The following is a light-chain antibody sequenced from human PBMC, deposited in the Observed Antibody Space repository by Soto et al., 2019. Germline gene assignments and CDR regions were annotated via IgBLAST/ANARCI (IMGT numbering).Light chain of an antibody. V-gene: IGKV3-15*01. CDR2: GAS. J-gene: IGKJ4*01. CDR1: QSVTTN. Sequence: EIVMTQSPATLSVSPGERATLSCRASQSVTTNLAWYQQKAGQAPRPLIYGASTRATGIPARLSGSGSETEFTLTISSLQSEDFAVYYCQQYHDWPPLTFGGGTKVEIK. CDR3: QQYHDWPPLT.